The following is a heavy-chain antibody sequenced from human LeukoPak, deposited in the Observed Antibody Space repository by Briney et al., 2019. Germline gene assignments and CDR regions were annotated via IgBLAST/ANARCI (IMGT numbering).Heavy chain of an antibody. V-gene: IGHV3-7*01. CDR3: AQLIDY. Sequence: GGSLRLSCAASGFTFSNYWMNWVRQAPGKGLEWVANIRQDGSEPYYADSVKGRFTISRDNAKNSLYLQMNYLRAEGTAVYYCAQLIDYWGQGTLVTVSS. CDR2: IRQDGSEP. D-gene: IGHD5-24*01. J-gene: IGHJ4*02. CDR1: GFTFSNYW.